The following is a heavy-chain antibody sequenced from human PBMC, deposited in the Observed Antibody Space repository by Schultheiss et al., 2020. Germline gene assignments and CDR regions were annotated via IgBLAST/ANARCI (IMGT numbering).Heavy chain of an antibody. J-gene: IGHJ4*02. Sequence: SLRLSCAASGFTFSSYGMHWVRQAPGKGLEWVAVISYDGSNKYYADSVKGRFTISRDNSKNTLYLQMNSLRAEDTAVYYCAKDRVRWEPPDYWGQGTLVTVYS. CDR3: AKDRVRWEPPDY. D-gene: IGHD1-26*01. CDR2: ISYDGSNK. CDR1: GFTFSSYG. V-gene: IGHV3-30*18.